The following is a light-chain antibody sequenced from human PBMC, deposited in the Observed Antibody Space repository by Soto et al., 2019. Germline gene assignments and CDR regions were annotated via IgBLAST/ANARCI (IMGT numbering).Light chain of an antibody. J-gene: IGKJ1*01. Sequence: EIVMTQSRATLSVSPGERASLSCRASQSVSSNLAWYQQKPGQAPRLLIYGASTRATGIPARFSGSGSGTEFPLTISSLQSEDFAVYYCQQYNNWPRGTFGQGTKVEIK. CDR3: QQYNNWPRGT. CDR2: GAS. V-gene: IGKV3-15*01. CDR1: QSVSSN.